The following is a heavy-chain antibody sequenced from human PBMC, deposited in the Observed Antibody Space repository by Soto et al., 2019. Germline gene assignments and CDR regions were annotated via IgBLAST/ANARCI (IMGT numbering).Heavy chain of an antibody. CDR3: ARDLTMVRGARVDWFDP. Sequence: ASVKVSCKASGYTFTSYGISWVRQAPGQGLEWMGWISAYNGNTNCAQKLQGRVTMTTDTSTSTAYMELRSLRSDGTAVYYCARDLTMVRGARVDWFDPWGQGTLVTVSS. V-gene: IGHV1-18*01. CDR1: GYTFTSYG. D-gene: IGHD3-10*01. CDR2: ISAYNGNT. J-gene: IGHJ5*02.